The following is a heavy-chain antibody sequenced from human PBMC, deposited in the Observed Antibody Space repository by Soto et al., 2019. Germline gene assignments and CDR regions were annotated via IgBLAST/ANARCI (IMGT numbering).Heavy chain of an antibody. CDR3: TGEVASGY. J-gene: IGHJ4*02. V-gene: IGHV3-30*03. D-gene: IGHD2-8*02. CDR2: ISFDGSTK. Sequence: QVQLVESGGGVVQPGRSLRLSCAASGFSFSYSGMHWVRQAPGKGLEWGAVISFDGSTKYYADSVKGRFTISRDNSKNTLYLEMNSLRADDTAVYYCTGEVASGYWGQGTLVTVSS. CDR1: GFSFSYSG.